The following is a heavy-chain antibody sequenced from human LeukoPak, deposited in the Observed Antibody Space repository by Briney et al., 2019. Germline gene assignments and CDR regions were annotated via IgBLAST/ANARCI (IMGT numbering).Heavy chain of an antibody. J-gene: IGHJ4*02. CDR3: ARAPSGSSYFDY. Sequence: SETLSLTCTVSGGSISSYYWSWIRQPPGQGLEWIGYIYYSGSTNYNPSLKSRVTISVDTSKNQFSLKLSSVTAADTAVYYCARAPSGSSYFDYWGQGTLVTVSS. CDR2: IYYSGST. D-gene: IGHD1-26*01. CDR1: GGSISSYY. V-gene: IGHV4-59*01.